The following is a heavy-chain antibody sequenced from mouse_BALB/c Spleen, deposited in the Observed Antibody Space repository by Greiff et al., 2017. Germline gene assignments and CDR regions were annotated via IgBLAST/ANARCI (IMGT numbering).Heavy chain of an antibody. D-gene: IGHD2-4*01. CDR3: APSTMITSAMDY. V-gene: IGHV14-3*02. J-gene: IGHJ4*01. CDR2: IDPANGNT. Sequence: EVKLQQSGAELVKPGASVKLSCTASGFNIKDTYMHWVKQRPEQGLEWIGRIDPANGNTKYDPKFQGKATITADTSSNTAYLQLSSLTSEDTAVYYCAPSTMITSAMDYWGQGTSVTVSS. CDR1: GFNIKDTY.